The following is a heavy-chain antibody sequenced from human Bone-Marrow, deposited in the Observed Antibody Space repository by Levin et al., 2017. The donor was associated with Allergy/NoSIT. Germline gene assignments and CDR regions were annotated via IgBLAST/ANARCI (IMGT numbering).Heavy chain of an antibody. D-gene: IGHD4-11*01. Sequence: GGSLRLSCAASGFTFSNYGLHWVRQAPGKGLEWVAVTRYDESKTYYADSVKGRFTISRDNSKNTLYLQMNGLRVEDTAIYYCARDPSPFSNYVANWFDHWGQGTLVTVSS. CDR1: GFTFSNYG. CDR3: ARDPSPFSNYVANWFDH. V-gene: IGHV3-33*01. CDR2: TRYDESKT. J-gene: IGHJ5*02.